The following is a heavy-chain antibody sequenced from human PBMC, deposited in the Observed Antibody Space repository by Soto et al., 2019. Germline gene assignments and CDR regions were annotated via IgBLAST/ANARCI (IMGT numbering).Heavy chain of an antibody. V-gene: IGHV1-69*02. J-gene: IGHJ4*02. CDR1: GGTFSSYT. Sequence: QVQLVQSGAEVKKPGSSVKVSCKASGGTFSSYTISWVRQAPGQGLEWMGRIIPILGIANYAQKFQGRVTITADKSTSTAYIERSSLRSEDTAVYYCATLHVGELSLHRSDYWGQGTLVTVSS. CDR3: ATLHVGELSLHRSDY. CDR2: IIPILGIA. D-gene: IGHD3-16*02.